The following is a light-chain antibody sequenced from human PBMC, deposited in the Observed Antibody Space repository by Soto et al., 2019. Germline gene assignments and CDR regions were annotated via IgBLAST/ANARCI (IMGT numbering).Light chain of an antibody. J-gene: IGKJ5*01. CDR2: EVS. V-gene: IGKV2D-29*02. Sequence: DVVLTQTPLSLAAAPGQPSSSSGKSSPGRLHITGETFLFWYLQKPGQSPQLLIYEVSKRSSGAPDRCSGSGSGTDFTLQISRVAAEDVGTYCCLQSLQLPVTFGQGTRLEIK. CDR3: LQSLQLPVT. CDR1: PGRLHITGETF.